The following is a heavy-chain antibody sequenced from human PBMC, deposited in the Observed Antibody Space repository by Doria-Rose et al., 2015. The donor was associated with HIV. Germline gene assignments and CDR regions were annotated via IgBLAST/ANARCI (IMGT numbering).Heavy chain of an antibody. CDR2: IFSDDER. CDR3: ARIKSSRWYHKYYFDF. V-gene: IGHV2-26*01. J-gene: IGHJ4*02. Sequence: QITLKESGPVLVKPTETLTPTCTVSGVSLSSPGMGVSWIRQPPGKALEWLANIFSDDERSYKPSRKSRLTISRGTSKSQVVLTMTDMDPVDTATYYCARIKSSRWYHKYYFDFWGQGTLVIVSA. CDR1: GVSLSSPGMG. D-gene: IGHD6-13*01.